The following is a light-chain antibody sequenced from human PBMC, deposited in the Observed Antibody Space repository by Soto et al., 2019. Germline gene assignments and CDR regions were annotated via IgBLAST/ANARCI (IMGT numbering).Light chain of an antibody. CDR3: QQRSNWPIT. V-gene: IGKV3-11*01. J-gene: IGKJ5*01. CDR1: QSVSSN. CDR2: DTS. Sequence: EIVMTQSPATLSVSPGERATLSCRASQSVSSNLAWYQQKPGQAPRLLIYDTSNRATAIPARFSGSGSGTDFTLTISSLDPDDFAVYFCQQRSNWPITFGQGTRLEIK.